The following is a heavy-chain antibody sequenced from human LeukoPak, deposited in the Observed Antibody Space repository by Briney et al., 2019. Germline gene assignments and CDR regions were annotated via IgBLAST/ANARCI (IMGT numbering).Heavy chain of an antibody. CDR2: IYYSGST. CDR1: GGSISSSSYY. J-gene: IGHJ5*02. CDR3: ARDSEVKIFGNWFDP. D-gene: IGHD3-3*01. Sequence: SETLSLTCTVSGGSISSSSYYWGWIRQPPGKGLEWIGSIYYSGSTYYNPSLKSRVTISVDTSKNQFSLKLSSVTAADTAVYYCARDSEVKIFGNWFDPWGQGTLVNVSS. V-gene: IGHV4-39*07.